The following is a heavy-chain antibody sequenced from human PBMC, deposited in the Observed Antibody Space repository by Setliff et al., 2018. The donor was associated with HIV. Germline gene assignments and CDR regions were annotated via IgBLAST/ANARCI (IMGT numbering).Heavy chain of an antibody. CDR3: ARALYSNSGWYFDL. J-gene: IGHJ2*01. D-gene: IGHD6-6*01. Sequence: PSETLSLTCAVSGGSISSRAFYWSWIRHHPGRGLEWIGNIYYSGSTYCNPSLKTRVNISADTSKNQFSLRLSSVTAADTAVYYCARALYSNSGWYFDLWGRGTLVTVSS. V-gene: IGHV4-31*11. CDR2: IYYSGST. CDR1: GGSISSRAFY.